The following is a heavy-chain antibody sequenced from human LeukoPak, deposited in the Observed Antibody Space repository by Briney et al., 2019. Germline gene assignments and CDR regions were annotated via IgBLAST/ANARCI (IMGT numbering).Heavy chain of an antibody. V-gene: IGHV4-38-2*02. J-gene: IGHJ4*02. Sequence: SETLSLTCSVSGYSISSGYYWGWIRQPPGKGLEWIGSIYHRGSTYYNPSLQSRVTILVDTSKNQFSLKLSAVTAADTAVYYCARLSYSSSTLDYWAREPWSPSPQ. D-gene: IGHD6-6*01. CDR2: IYHRGST. CDR3: ARLSYSSSTLDY. CDR1: GYSISSGYY.